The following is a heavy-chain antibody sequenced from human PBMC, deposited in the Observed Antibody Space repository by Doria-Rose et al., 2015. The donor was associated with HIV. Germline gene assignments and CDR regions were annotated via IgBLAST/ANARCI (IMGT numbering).Heavy chain of an antibody. Sequence: LSTSGVGVGWIRQPPGKALEWLALIYWDDDKRYSPSLKSRLTITKDTSKNQVVLTMTNMDPVDTATYYCAHSEAQNMIAGAFDIWGQGTMVTVSS. D-gene: IGHD3-22*01. CDR1: LSTSGVG. J-gene: IGHJ3*02. CDR3: AHSEAQNMIAGAFDI. CDR2: IYWDDDK. V-gene: IGHV2-5*02.